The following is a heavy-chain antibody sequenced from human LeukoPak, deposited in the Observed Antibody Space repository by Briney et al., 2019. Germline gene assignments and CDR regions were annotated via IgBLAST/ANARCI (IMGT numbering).Heavy chain of an antibody. Sequence: PSETLSLTCTVSGGSISSSGYCWGWIRQPPGKGLEWIGSIYDSGSTQYNPSLKSRVTISVDTSKMQFSLKVTSVTAADTAVYYCARRSSGWPFDYWGQGTLVTVSS. CDR2: IYDSGST. CDR3: ARRSSGWPFDY. V-gene: IGHV4-39*01. CDR1: GGSISSSGYC. D-gene: IGHD6-19*01. J-gene: IGHJ4*02.